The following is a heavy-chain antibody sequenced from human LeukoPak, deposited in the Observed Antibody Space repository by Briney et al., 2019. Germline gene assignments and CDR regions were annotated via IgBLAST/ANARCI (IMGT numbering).Heavy chain of an antibody. CDR2: INPSGGST. CDR3: ARGVATTTFDY. V-gene: IGHV1-46*01. D-gene: IGHD5-12*01. CDR1: GYTFTSYY. Sequence: ASVKVSCKASGYTFTSYYMHWVRQAPGQGLEWMEIINPSGGSTSYAQKFQGRVTMTRDMSTSTVYMELSSLRSEDTAVYYCARGVATTTFDYWGQGTLVTVSS. J-gene: IGHJ4*02.